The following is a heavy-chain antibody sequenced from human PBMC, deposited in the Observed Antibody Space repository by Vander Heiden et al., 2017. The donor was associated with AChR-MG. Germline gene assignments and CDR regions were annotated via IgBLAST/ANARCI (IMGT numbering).Heavy chain of an antibody. Sequence: EVQLVESGGGLVQPGGSLRLSCAASGFTFSSYEMNWVRQAPGKGLEWVSYISSRGSTIYYADSVKGRFTISRDNAKNSLYLQMNSLRAEDTAVYYCARDSLRGLDIVATVDYWGQGTLVTVSS. CDR3: ARDSLRGLDIVATVDY. CDR1: GFTFSSYE. CDR2: ISSRGSTI. V-gene: IGHV3-48*03. J-gene: IGHJ4*02. D-gene: IGHD5-12*01.